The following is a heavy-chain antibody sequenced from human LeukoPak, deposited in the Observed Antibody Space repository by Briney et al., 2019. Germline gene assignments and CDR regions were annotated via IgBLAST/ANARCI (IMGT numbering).Heavy chain of an antibody. CDR2: IIPILGIA. J-gene: IGHJ4*02. Sequence: ASVKVSCKSSGGTFSSYAISWVRPAPGQGLEWMGRIIPILGIANYAQKFQGRVTITADKSTRTAYMELSSLRSEDTAVYYCARTVGAELFAYWGQGTLVTVSS. CDR3: ARTVGAELFAY. D-gene: IGHD1-26*01. CDR1: GGTFSSYA. V-gene: IGHV1-69*04.